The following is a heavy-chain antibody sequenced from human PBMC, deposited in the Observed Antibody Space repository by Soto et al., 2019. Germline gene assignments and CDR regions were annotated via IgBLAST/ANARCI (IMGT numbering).Heavy chain of an antibody. V-gene: IGHV1-46*01. CDR1: GYTFTSYH. J-gene: IGHJ4*02. CDR3: ARVLTDSNGWYYFDY. D-gene: IGHD6-19*01. Sequence: GASVKVSCKTSGYTFTSYHLHWVRQAPGEGLEWMGSINPSGGSTPYAQKFENRVTMTSDTSTRTVYMELGSLRSEDTAVYYCARVLTDSNGWYYFDYWGQGALVTVSS. CDR2: INPSGGST.